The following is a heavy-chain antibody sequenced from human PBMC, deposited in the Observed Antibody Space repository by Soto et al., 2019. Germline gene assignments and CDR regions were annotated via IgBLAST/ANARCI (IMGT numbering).Heavy chain of an antibody. Sequence: QLQLQESGPGLVKPSETLSLTCTVSGGSISSSGYYWGWIRQPPGKGLEWIGSMYYSGSTYYNPSLKSRATISVDTSKNQFSLKVSSVTAADTAVYYCARLTVAGTYWGQGPWSPSPQ. D-gene: IGHD6-19*01. J-gene: IGHJ4*02. CDR3: ARLTVAGTY. CDR2: MYYSGST. CDR1: GGSISSSGYY. V-gene: IGHV4-39*01.